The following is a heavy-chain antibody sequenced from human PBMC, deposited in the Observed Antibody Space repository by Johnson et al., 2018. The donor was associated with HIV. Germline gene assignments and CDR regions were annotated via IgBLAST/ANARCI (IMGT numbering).Heavy chain of an antibody. D-gene: IGHD1-1*01. J-gene: IGHJ3*02. V-gene: IGHV3-30*03. CDR1: GFIFSSYG. CDR2: ISYDGSSK. CDR3: ATGWRNEGRDAFDI. Sequence: VQLLESGGGVVQPGRSLRLSCAASGFIFSSYGMHWVRQAPGKGLEWVAFISYDGSSKYYADSVKGRFTISRDNSKHTLDLQMKRLRAEDRAVYYGATGWRNEGRDAFDIWGQGTMVTVSS.